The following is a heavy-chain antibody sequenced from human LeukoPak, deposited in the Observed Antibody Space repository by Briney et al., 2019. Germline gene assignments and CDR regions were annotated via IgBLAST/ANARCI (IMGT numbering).Heavy chain of an antibody. CDR1: GYTFTSYD. V-gene: IGHV1-8*01. CDR3: ARGTRGTLGYCSGGSCYSFFY. CDR2: XXXXXXXT. J-gene: IGHJ4*02. Sequence: ASVKVSCKASGYTFTSYDINWVRQATGQGLEWMGWXXXXXXXTGYAQKFQARVTMTRNTSISTAYMELSSLRSEDTAVYYCARGTRGTLGYCSGGSCYSFFYWGQGTPVTVSS. D-gene: IGHD2-15*01.